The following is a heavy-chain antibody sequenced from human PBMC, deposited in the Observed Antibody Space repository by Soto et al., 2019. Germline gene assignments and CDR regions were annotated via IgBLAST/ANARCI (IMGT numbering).Heavy chain of an antibody. CDR1: GFTFSTYW. J-gene: IGHJ4*02. V-gene: IGHV3-7*01. CDR2: LDQDGSER. CDR3: VCGGNFFVF. D-gene: IGHD3-16*01. Sequence: EVQLVESGGGLVQPGGSLRLSCAASGFTFSTYWMTWVRRPPGKGLEWVANLDQDGSERYYVDSVRGRFTISRDNAKNSLYLQTNSLRAEDTAVYYCVCGGNFFVFWGQGTLVTVSP.